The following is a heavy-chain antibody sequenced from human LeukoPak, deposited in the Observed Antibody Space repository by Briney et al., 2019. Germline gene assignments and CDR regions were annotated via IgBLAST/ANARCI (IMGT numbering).Heavy chain of an antibody. V-gene: IGHV3-23*01. CDR1: GFTFSSYA. D-gene: IGHD3-22*01. J-gene: IGHJ5*02. CDR2: ISGSGGST. CDR3: AKAAYDSSGYPNWFDP. Sequence: GGSLRLSCAASGFTFSSYAMSWVRQAPGKGLEWVSAISGSGGSTYYAHSVKGRFTISRDNSKNTLYLQMNSLRAEDTAVYYCAKAAYDSSGYPNWFDPWGQGTLVTVSS.